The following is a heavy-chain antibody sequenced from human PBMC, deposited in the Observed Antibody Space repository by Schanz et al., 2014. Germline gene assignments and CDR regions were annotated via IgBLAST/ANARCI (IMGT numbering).Heavy chain of an antibody. V-gene: IGHV3-53*04. CDR3: ARAQGVIRLYYGVDV. CDR2: IYSSGST. Sequence: VQLEESGGGLVQPGGSLRLSCAASGFTVSNSYIHWVRQAPGKGLEWVSTIYSSGSTYYADSVRGRFTISRDNSMNTVYLQMNSLRSDDAAVYYCARAQGVIRLYYGVDVWGQGTTVTVSS. J-gene: IGHJ6*02. CDR1: GFTVSNSY. D-gene: IGHD3-10*01.